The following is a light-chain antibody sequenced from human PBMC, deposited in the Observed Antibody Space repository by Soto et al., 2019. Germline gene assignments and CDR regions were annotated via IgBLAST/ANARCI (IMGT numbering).Light chain of an antibody. J-gene: IGLJ1*01. CDR2: EVS. CDR3: SSYTNSNTDV. Sequence: QSVLTQPPSVSGSPGQSVAISCIGTTSDVGSYNRVSWYQQPPGTAPKLMIYEVSNRPSGVPDRFSGSKSGNTASLTISGLQAEDEADYYCSSYTNSNTDVFGAGTKLTVL. V-gene: IGLV2-18*02. CDR1: TSDVGSYNR.